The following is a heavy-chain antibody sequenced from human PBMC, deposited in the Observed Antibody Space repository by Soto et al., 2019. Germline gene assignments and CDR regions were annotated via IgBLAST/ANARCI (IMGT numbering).Heavy chain of an antibody. D-gene: IGHD6-13*01. CDR1: GYTFTGYY. J-gene: IGHJ3*02. V-gene: IGHV1-2*04. CDR2: INPNSGGT. Sequence: ASVKVSCKASGYTFTGYYMHWVRQAPGQGLEWMGWINPNSGGTNYAQKFQGWVTMTRDTSISTAYMELSRLRSDDTAVYYCARAPLSPSIAAAGTEPHPASQKNAFDIWGQGTMVTVSS. CDR3: ARAPLSPSIAAAGTEPHPASQKNAFDI.